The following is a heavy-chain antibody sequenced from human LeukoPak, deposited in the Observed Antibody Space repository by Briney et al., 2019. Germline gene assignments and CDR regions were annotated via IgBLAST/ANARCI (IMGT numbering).Heavy chain of an antibody. V-gene: IGHV3-30*02. CDR1: GFTFSSYG. CDR3: AKDLTGSSWTFDY. D-gene: IGHD6-13*01. J-gene: IGHJ4*02. Sequence: GGSLRLSCAASGFTFSSYGMHWVRQAPDKGLEWVAFIRNDGSNKYYADSVKGRFTISRDNSKNTLYLQMNSLRAEDTAVYYCAKDLTGSSWTFDYWGQATLVTVSS. CDR2: IRNDGSNK.